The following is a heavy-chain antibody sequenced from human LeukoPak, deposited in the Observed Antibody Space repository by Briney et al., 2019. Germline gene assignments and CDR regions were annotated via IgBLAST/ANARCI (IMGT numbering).Heavy chain of an antibody. CDR3: ARSIVATGDAFDI. D-gene: IGHD5-12*01. Sequence: ASVKVSCKASGYTFTGYYMHWVRQAPGQGLEWMGWINPNSGGTNYAQKFQGRVTMTRDKSIRTAYMELSRLTSDDTAVYYCARSIVATGDAFDIWGQGTMVTVSS. CDR1: GYTFTGYY. V-gene: IGHV1-2*02. J-gene: IGHJ3*02. CDR2: INPNSGGT.